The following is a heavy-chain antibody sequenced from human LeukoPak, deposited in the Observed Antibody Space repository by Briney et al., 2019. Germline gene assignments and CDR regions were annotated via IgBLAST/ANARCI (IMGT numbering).Heavy chain of an antibody. Sequence: GRSLRLSCAASGFTFSSYAMHWVRQAPGKGLEWVAVISYDGSNKYYADSVKGRFTISRDNSKNTLYLQMNSLRAEDTAVYYCARDLAYCGGDCYSPPAEYFQHWGQGTLVTVSS. J-gene: IGHJ1*01. V-gene: IGHV3-30-3*01. CDR3: ARDLAYCGGDCYSPPAEYFQH. CDR2: ISYDGSNK. CDR1: GFTFSSYA. D-gene: IGHD2-21*02.